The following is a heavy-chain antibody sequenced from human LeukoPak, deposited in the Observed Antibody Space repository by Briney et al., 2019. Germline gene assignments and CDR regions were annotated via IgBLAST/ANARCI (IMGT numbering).Heavy chain of an antibody. V-gene: IGHV3-30*03. CDR2: ISYDGNNK. CDR3: ARDPLDISRWANAFDI. CDR1: GYTFTHYG. J-gene: IGHJ3*02. Sequence: GGSLRLSCVISGYTFTHYGFHWVRRAPGKALEWVAYISYDGNNKYEDSVKGRFTISRDNSKNTLNLQMNGLRAEDTAVYYCARDPLDISRWANAFDIWGQGTTVIVSS. D-gene: IGHD5-12*01.